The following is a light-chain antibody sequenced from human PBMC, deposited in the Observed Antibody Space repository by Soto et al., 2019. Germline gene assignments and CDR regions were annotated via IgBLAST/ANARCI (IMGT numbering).Light chain of an antibody. Sequence: EIVMTQSPAALSVSPLERATLSCRAIQSIRDNLAWYQQKRGQAPRLLIYGASARATGTPARFSGSGSGTEFTLTIASLQSEDFAVYYCHQYDKWPPINFGQGTRLEIK. CDR1: QSIRDN. J-gene: IGKJ5*01. CDR3: HQYDKWPPIN. V-gene: IGKV3-15*01. CDR2: GAS.